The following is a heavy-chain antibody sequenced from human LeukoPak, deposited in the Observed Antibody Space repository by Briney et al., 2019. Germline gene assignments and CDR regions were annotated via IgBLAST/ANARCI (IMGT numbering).Heavy chain of an antibody. CDR1: GGSISSYY. V-gene: IGHV4-59*01. Sequence: SETLSLTCTASGGSISSYYWSWIRQPPGKGLEWIGYIYYSGSTNYNPSLKSRVTISVDTSKNQFSLKLSSVTAADTAVYYCAREANSYYFDYWGQGTLVTVSS. J-gene: IGHJ4*02. CDR3: AREANSYYFDY. CDR2: IYYSGST.